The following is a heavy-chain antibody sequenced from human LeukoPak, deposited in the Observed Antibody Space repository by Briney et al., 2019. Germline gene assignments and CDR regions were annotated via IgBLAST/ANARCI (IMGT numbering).Heavy chain of an antibody. V-gene: IGHV3-48*04. CDR1: GFTFSSYS. D-gene: IGHD2-15*01. CDR3: ARDHSGGWMTEGDYYYGLDV. Sequence: GGSLRLSCAASGFTFSSYSMNWVRQAPGKGLEWVSYISVRGSTIYYADSVKGRFTISRDNAKDSLYLQVNSLRAEDTAVYYCARDHSGGWMTEGDYYYGLDVWGQGTTVTVSS. J-gene: IGHJ6*02. CDR2: ISVRGSTI.